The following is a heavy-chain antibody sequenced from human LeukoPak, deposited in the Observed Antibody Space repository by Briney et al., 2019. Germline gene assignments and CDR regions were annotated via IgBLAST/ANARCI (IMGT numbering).Heavy chain of an antibody. V-gene: IGHV3-7*01. CDR1: GFTFRNFW. CDR2: INEGGSEQ. Sequence: GGSLRLSCAASGFTFRNFWMTWVRQAPGKGLEWVANINEGGSEQNYVDSVKGRFTISRDNAKNSLSLQMNSLRAEDTARYYCASGGHVDYCGQGTLVTVSS. CDR3: ASGGHVDY. D-gene: IGHD3-10*01. J-gene: IGHJ4*02.